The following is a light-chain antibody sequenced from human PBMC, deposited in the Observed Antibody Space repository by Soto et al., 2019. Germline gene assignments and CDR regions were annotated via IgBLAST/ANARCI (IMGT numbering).Light chain of an antibody. CDR3: QQYGSSPWT. J-gene: IGKJ1*01. V-gene: IGKV3-20*01. CDR2: GAS. CDR1: QSVSSSY. Sequence: EIVVTQSPGTLSLSPGERATLSCRASQSVSSSYLAWYQQKPGQAPMPLIYGASSRAIGIPDRFSGSGSRTDFTLTISRLEPEDFAVYYCQQYGSSPWTFGQGTKVEIE.